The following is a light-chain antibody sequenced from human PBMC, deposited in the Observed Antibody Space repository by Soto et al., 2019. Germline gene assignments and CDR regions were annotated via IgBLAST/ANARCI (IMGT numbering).Light chain of an antibody. J-gene: IGLJ3*02. CDR3: AAWDDSLNGLWV. CDR2: RNN. CDR1: SSNIGSNT. V-gene: IGLV1-44*01. Sequence: QPVLTQPPSASGTPGQRVTISCSGSSSNIGSNTVNWYQQLPGTAPKLLIYRNNQRPSGVPDRFSGSKSGTSASLAISGLQSEDEADYYCAAWDDSLNGLWVFGGGTKVTVL.